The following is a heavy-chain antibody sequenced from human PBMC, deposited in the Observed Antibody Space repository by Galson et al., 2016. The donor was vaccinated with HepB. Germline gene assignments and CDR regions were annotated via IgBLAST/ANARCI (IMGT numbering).Heavy chain of an antibody. V-gene: IGHV1-24*01. D-gene: IGHD1-26*01. CDR2: FDPEDGDT. CDR1: GYTLTELS. CDR3: ATVGASGYNWFDP. Sequence: SVKVSCKVSGYTLTELSMHWVRQAPGNGLEWMGGFDPEDGDTIYAQKFQGRVTMTEDTSTDTVYMELSSLRSEDTAVYYCATVGASGYNWFDPWGQGTLVTVSP. J-gene: IGHJ5*02.